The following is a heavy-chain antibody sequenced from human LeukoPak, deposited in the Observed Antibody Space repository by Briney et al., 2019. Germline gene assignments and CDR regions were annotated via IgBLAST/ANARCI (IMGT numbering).Heavy chain of an antibody. D-gene: IGHD2-8*01. Sequence: GGSLRLSCAASGFTFSSYWMHWVRQAPGKGLVWVSRINSDGSSTSYADSVKGRFTISRDNAKNSLYLQMNSLRAEDTAVYYCARDGVYYREFDYWGQGTLVTVSS. V-gene: IGHV3-74*01. J-gene: IGHJ4*02. CDR2: INSDGSST. CDR1: GFTFSSYW. CDR3: ARDGVYYREFDY.